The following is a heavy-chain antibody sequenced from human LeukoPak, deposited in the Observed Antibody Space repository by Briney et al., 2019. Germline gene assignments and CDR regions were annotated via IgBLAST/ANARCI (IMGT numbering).Heavy chain of an antibody. J-gene: IGHJ3*02. D-gene: IGHD6-19*01. CDR1: GFSFGTYW. CDR2: IKQDGSEK. Sequence: GGSLRLSCAASGFSFGTYWMSWVRQAPGKGLEWVANIKQDGSEKYYVDSVKGRFTISRDNAKNSLYLQMNSLRADDTAVYYCTRASGVGYTSGWSAFDIWGQGTMVTVSS. V-gene: IGHV3-7*01. CDR3: TRASGVGYTSGWSAFDI.